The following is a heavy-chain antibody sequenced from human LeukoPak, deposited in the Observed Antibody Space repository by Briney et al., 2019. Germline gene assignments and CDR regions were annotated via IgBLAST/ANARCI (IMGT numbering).Heavy chain of an antibody. D-gene: IGHD2-15*01. CDR1: GYTFTSYD. V-gene: IGHV1-8*01. J-gene: IGHJ4*02. Sequence: ASVTVSCKASGYTFTSYDINWVRQATGQGLEWMGWMNPNSGNTGYAQKFQGRVTMTRNTSISTAYMELSSLRSEDTAVYYCAIERGGYCSGGSCFDYWGQGTLVTVSS. CDR3: AIERGGYCSGGSCFDY. CDR2: MNPNSGNT.